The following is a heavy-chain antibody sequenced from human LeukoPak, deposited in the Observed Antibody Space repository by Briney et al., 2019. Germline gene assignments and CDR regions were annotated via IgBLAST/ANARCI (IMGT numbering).Heavy chain of an antibody. V-gene: IGHV3-13*01. CDR3: ARGEIQFDY. Sequence: GGSLRLSCAASGFTFSSYDMHWVRQVTGKGLEWVAAIVTAGDRYYSGSVKGRFTISRENARNSLYLQMNSLRAEDTAVYYCARGEIQFDYWGQGTLVTVSS. CDR2: IVTAGDR. J-gene: IGHJ4*02. CDR1: GFTFSSYD. D-gene: IGHD1-26*01.